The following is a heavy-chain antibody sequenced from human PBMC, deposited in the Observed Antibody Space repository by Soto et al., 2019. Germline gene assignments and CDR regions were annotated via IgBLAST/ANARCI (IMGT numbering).Heavy chain of an antibody. CDR2: INPNSGGS. CDR3: TTEFGYSSGQNDH. CDR1: GYTFTGYY. V-gene: IGHV1-2*04. Sequence: ASVKVSCKASGYTFTGYYMHWVRQAPGQGLEWMGWINPNSGGSNYAQKFQGWVTMTRDTSISTAYMELNSLKIEDTAVYYCTTEFGYSSGQNDHWGQGALVTVSS. D-gene: IGHD6-19*01. J-gene: IGHJ4*02.